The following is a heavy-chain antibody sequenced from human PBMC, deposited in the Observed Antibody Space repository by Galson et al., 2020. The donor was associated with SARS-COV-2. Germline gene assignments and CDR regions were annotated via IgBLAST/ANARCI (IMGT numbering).Heavy chain of an antibody. CDR2: VHYRGTT. Sequence: SETLSLTCAVSAGPISSGSYFWGWIRQPPGKGLEWIGSVHYRGTTYYNPSLKSRVTISADTSKNQFSLKLGSVTAVDTAVYYCACASHVVPAASDFDHWGQGTLVTVAS. CDR1: AGPISSGSYF. CDR3: ACASHVVPAASDFDH. D-gene: IGHD2-2*01. J-gene: IGHJ4*02. V-gene: IGHV4-39*01.